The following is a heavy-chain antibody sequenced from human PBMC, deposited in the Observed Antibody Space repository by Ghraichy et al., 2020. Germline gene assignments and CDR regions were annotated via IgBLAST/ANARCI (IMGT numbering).Heavy chain of an antibody. D-gene: IGHD3-3*01. V-gene: IGHV1-2*02. Sequence: ASVKVSCKASGYTFTGYYMHWVRQAPGQGLEWMGWINPNSGGTNYAQKFQGRVTMTRDTSISTAYMELSRLRSDDTAVYYCARDLMNGDFWSAYLIDYWGQGTLVTVSS. CDR3: ARDLMNGDFWSAYLIDY. J-gene: IGHJ4*02. CDR1: GYTFTGYY. CDR2: INPNSGGT.